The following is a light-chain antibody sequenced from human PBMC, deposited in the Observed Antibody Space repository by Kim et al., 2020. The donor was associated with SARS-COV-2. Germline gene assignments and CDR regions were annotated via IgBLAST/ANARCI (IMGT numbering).Light chain of an antibody. CDR1: QDISNH. CDR2: AAS. CDR3: QQFNIYPPS. J-gene: IGKJ4*02. V-gene: IGKV1-16*01. Sequence: DIQMTQSPSSLSASVGDRVTITCRASQDISNHLAWFQQIPGKAPKPLIYAASTLQGGVPARFGGSGSGTQFTLTIGSLQPEDVATYYCQQFNIYPPSFGGETKVDIK.